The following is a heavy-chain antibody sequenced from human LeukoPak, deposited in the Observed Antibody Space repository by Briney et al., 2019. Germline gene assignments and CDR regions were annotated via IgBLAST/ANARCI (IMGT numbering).Heavy chain of an antibody. J-gene: IGHJ4*02. V-gene: IGHV3-30*18. D-gene: IGHD4/OR15-4a*01. CDR1: GFTFSSYG. CDR2: ISYDGSNK. Sequence: GGSLRLSCAASGFTFSSYGMHWVRQAPGKGLEWVAVISYDGSNKYYADSVKGRFTVSRDNSKNTLYLQMNSLRAEDTAVYYCAKVRTTKQSNYYFDYWGQGTLVTVSS. CDR3: AKVRTTKQSNYYFDY.